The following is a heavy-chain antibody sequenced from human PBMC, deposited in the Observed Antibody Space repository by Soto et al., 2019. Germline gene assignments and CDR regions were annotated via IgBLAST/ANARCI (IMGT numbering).Heavy chain of an antibody. D-gene: IGHD1-26*01. CDR1: GGTFTSYA. Sequence: ASVKVSCKASGGTFTSYAFNWVRQAPGRGLEWMGRVIPVLGVADYAQNFQDRVTITADKSTSTVYMELSSLRSEDTALYYCARDGLGANRGYYAHWGQGTRVLGSS. CDR2: VIPVLGVA. J-gene: IGHJ4*02. CDR3: ARDGLGANRGYYAH. V-gene: IGHV1-69*04.